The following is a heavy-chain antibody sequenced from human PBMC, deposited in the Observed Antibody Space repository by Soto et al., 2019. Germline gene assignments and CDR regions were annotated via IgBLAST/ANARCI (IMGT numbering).Heavy chain of an antibody. CDR3: ARDGDPGYSFWSGPLGGGRFDP. CDR2: IVPMFGTA. CDR1: GGTFGNTA. V-gene: IGHV1-69*12. J-gene: IGHJ5*02. D-gene: IGHD3-3*01. Sequence: VQLVQSGAEVKEPGSSVNVSCKTSGGTFGNTAVTWVRQAPGQGLEWIGGIVPMFGTANYAQKFPGRVTITADESTSTAYMELSSLRSDDTAVYYCARDGDPGYSFWSGPLGGGRFDPWGQGTLVTVSS.